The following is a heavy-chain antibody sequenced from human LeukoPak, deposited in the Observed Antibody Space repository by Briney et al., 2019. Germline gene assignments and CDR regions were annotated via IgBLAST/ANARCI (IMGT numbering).Heavy chain of an antibody. V-gene: IGHV5-51*01. CDR3: ARTYYYDSSGYYPSDAFDI. Sequence: GESLKISCQASGYTFTSYYIGWVRQMPGKGLEWMGMIYPGDSDTRYSPSFQGQVTISADKSISTAYLQWSSLKASDTAMYYCARTYYYDSSGYYPSDAFDIWGQGTMVTVSS. J-gene: IGHJ3*02. D-gene: IGHD3-22*01. CDR2: IYPGDSDT. CDR1: GYTFTSYY.